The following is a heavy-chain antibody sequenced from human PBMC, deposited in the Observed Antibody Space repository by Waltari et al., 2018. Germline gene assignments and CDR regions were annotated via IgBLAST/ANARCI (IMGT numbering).Heavy chain of an antibody. V-gene: IGHV4-38-2*01. CDR2: IYHSGST. J-gene: IGHJ6*02. Sequence: QVQLQESGPGLVKPSETLSLTCAVSGYSISSAYYWGWIRQPPGKGLEWIGTIYHSGSTYYNPSLKSRVTISVDTSKNQFSLKLSSVTAADTAVYYCARGQMPDYAKYYYGMDVWGQGTTVTVSS. CDR3: ARGQMPDYAKYYYGMDV. D-gene: IGHD4-17*01. CDR1: GYSISSAYY.